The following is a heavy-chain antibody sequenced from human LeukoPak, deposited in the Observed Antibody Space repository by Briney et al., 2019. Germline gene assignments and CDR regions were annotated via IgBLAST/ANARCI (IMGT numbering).Heavy chain of an antibody. V-gene: IGHV3-30*10. CDR1: GFPFVAYA. Sequence: SGGSLRLSCATFGFPFVAYALHWVRQAPGKGLGWVAVISSDTTNKYYMDSVKGRFTISRDNSKHTLYLQMNTLRPEDTAVYYCARDWESVPDTAMAKGYFDYWGQGTLVTVSS. CDR3: ARDWESVPDTAMAKGYFDY. D-gene: IGHD5-18*01. J-gene: IGHJ4*02. CDR2: ISSDTTNK.